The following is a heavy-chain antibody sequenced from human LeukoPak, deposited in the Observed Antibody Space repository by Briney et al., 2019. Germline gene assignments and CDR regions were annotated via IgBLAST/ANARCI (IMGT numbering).Heavy chain of an antibody. Sequence: PGRSLRLSCAASGFTFSSYGMHWVRQAPGKGLEWVAVIWYDGSNKYYADSVKGRFTISRDNSKNTLYLQMNSLRAEDTAVYYCARERFGESDFDYWGQGTLVTVSS. J-gene: IGHJ4*02. CDR1: GFTFSSYG. CDR3: ARERFGESDFDY. D-gene: IGHD3-10*01. V-gene: IGHV3-33*01. CDR2: IWYDGSNK.